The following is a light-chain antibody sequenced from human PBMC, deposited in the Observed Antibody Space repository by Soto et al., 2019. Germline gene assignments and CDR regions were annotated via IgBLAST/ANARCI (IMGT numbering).Light chain of an antibody. Sequence: QSALTQPASVSGSAGRSITISCTGTSSDVGGYNYVSWYQQHPGKAPKLMIYDVSNRPSGVSNRFSGSKSGNTASLTISGLQAEDEPDYYCSSYTSSSTRVFGGGTKLTV. V-gene: IGLV2-14*01. CDR3: SSYTSSSTRV. CDR1: SSDVGGYNY. CDR2: DVS. J-gene: IGLJ2*01.